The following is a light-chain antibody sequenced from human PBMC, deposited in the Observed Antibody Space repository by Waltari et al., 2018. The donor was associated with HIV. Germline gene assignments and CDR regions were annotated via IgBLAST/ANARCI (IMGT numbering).Light chain of an antibody. Sequence: ETVLTQSPATLSVSPGERATLSCTASQSISSYLAWYQQKLGQAPRLLIYDASTRATGIPARFSGSGSGTDFTLTTSSLEPEDVAVYYCQQRTNWPLTFGGGTKVEIK. CDR2: DAS. V-gene: IGKV3-11*01. CDR1: QSISSY. CDR3: QQRTNWPLT. J-gene: IGKJ4*01.